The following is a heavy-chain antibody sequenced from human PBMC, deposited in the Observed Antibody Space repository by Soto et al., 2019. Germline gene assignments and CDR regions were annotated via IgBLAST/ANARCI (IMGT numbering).Heavy chain of an antibody. D-gene: IGHD5-18*01. Sequence: PSETLSLTCTVSGGSSSSYYWSWIRQPPGKGLEWIGYIYYSGSTNYNPSLKSRVTISVDTSKNQFSLKLSSVTAADTAVYYCARSTLDRGYSYGFGAWARAYGGNWFDPWGQGTLVTVSS. CDR2: IYYSGST. V-gene: IGHV4-59*01. CDR3: ARSTLDRGYSYGFGAWARAYGGNWFDP. CDR1: GGSSSSYY. J-gene: IGHJ5*02.